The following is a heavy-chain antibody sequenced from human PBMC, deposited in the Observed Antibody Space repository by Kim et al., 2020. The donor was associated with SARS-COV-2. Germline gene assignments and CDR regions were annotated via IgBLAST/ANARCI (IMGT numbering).Heavy chain of an antibody. D-gene: IGHD6-19*01. CDR3: AREGSSGWDTFDY. Sequence: KYPQKFQDRVTITRDTSANTAYMDLSSLRSEDTAVYYCAREGSSGWDTFDYWGQGTLVTVSS. V-gene: IGHV1-3*01. J-gene: IGHJ4*02.